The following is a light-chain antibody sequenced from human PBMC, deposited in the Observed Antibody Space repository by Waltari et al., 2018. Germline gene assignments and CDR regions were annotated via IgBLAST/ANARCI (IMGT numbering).Light chain of an antibody. J-gene: IGLJ3*02. CDR2: DVS. Sequence: QSALTQPASVSGSPGQSITISCTGATSDTGGYNSLSWYQQRPSKAPKLSIFDVSNRPSGVSNRFSGSKSGNTTPLTISGLQAEDEAAYYCGSYTGSNTWVFGGGTNLTVL. CDR3: GSYTGSNTWV. V-gene: IGLV2-14*01. CDR1: TSDTGGYNS.